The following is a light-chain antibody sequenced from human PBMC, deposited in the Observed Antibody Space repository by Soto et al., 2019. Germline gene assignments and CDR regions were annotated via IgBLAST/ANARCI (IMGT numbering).Light chain of an antibody. CDR3: QQYDASPLT. CDR2: GAS. Sequence: EIVLTQSPGTLSLSPGERATLSCRASQSVSSSYLAWYQQKPGQAPRLIIYGASIRATGIPDRFSGSGSGTDFTLTISRLEPEDFALYYCQQYDASPLTFGPGTKVDIK. CDR1: QSVSSSY. J-gene: IGKJ3*01. V-gene: IGKV3-20*01.